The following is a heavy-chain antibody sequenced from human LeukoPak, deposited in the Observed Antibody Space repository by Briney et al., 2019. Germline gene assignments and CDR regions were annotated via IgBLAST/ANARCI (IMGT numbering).Heavy chain of an antibody. J-gene: IGHJ4*02. CDR2: IGVAANT. CDR3: ARQNTPHGNFDY. V-gene: IGHV3-13*01. CDR1: GFTFSSFD. Sequence: GGSLRLSCAASGFTFSSFDMHWVRQATGKGLEWVSAIGVAANTFYSGSVKGRFTISRENAKNSLYLLMTSLRVEDTAVYYCARQNTPHGNFDYWGQGILVTVSS. D-gene: IGHD1-26*01.